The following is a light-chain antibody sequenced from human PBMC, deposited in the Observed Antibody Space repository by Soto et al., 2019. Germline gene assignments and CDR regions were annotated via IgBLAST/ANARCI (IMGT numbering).Light chain of an antibody. Sequence: QSVLTQPASVSGSPGQSITISCTGTSSDVGSYNLVSWYQQHPGKAPKLMIYEGSKRPSGVSNRFSGSKSGNTASLTISGLQAEDEADYYCCSYAGSSTFHVVFGGGTK. CDR2: EGS. CDR3: CSYAGSSTFHVV. V-gene: IGLV2-23*03. J-gene: IGLJ2*01. CDR1: SSDVGSYNL.